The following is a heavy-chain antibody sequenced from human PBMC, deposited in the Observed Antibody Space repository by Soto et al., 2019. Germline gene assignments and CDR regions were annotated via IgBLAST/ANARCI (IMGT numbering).Heavy chain of an antibody. J-gene: IGHJ3*02. CDR3: ARAKAVVIAALGI. CDR1: GFTFSSSA. Sequence: EVQLLESGGGLVQPGGSLRLSCTASGFTFSSSAMSWVRQAPGQGLEWVASVSENGGSRGGTYYADSVKGRFTISRDNSKNTLYLQMDSLRGADTAVYYCARAKAVVIAALGIWGQGTMVTLSS. V-gene: IGHV3-23*01. CDR2: VSENGGSRGGT. D-gene: IGHD2-21*01.